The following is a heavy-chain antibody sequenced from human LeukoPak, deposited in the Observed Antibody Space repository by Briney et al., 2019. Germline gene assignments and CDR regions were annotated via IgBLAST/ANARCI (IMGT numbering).Heavy chain of an antibody. Sequence: SETLSLTCTVSGGSISSSSYYWGWIRQPPGKGLEWIGSIYYSGSTYYSPSLKSRVTISVDTSKNQFSLKLSSVTAADTAVYYCARLVGATSVSFDYWGQGTLVTVSS. V-gene: IGHV4-39*01. CDR3: ARLVGATSVSFDY. J-gene: IGHJ4*02. CDR2: IYYSGST. D-gene: IGHD1-26*01. CDR1: GGSISSSSYY.